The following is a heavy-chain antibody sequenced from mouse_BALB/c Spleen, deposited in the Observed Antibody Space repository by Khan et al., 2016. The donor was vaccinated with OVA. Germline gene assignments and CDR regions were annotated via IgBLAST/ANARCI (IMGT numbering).Heavy chain of an antibody. J-gene: IGHJ2*01. D-gene: IGHD2-10*01. CDR2: IYPGDGRT. Sequence: QVQLQQSGAELVKPGASVKLSCKASGYTFTNYWVHWVRQRPGQGLEWIGEIYPGDGRTIYNENFKNKPSLTVDRSSSTVYMQLSSLTSEDSAVYYWSRNAYFGNYCDFWGQGTTLAVSS. CDR3: SRNAYFGNYCDF. CDR1: GYTFTNYW. V-gene: IGHV1S81*02.